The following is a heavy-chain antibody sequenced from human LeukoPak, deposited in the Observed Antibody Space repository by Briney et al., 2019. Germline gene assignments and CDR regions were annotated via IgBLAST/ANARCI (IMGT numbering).Heavy chain of an antibody. CDR2: IYYSGST. Sequence: SETLSLTCTVSGGSISSSSYYWGWIRQPPGKGLEWIGSIYYSGSTYYNPSLKSRVTISVDTSKNQFSLKLSSVTAADTAVYYCARVFNYMDVWGKGTTVTVSS. V-gene: IGHV4-39*07. J-gene: IGHJ6*03. CDR3: ARVFNYMDV. CDR1: GGSISSSSYY.